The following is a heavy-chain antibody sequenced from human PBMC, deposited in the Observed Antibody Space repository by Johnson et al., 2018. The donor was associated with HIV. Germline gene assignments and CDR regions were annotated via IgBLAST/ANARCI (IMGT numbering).Heavy chain of an antibody. CDR3: ARDPDI. J-gene: IGHJ3*02. Sequence: QVQLVESGGGGVQPGRSLRLSCAASGFTFSTYAMHWVRQAPGKGLEWVAVISYDGSNKYYADSVKGRFTISRDNSKNTLYLQMNSLRAEDTAVYYCARDPDIWGQGTMVTVSS. CDR1: GFTFSTYA. V-gene: IGHV3-30*04. CDR2: ISYDGSNK.